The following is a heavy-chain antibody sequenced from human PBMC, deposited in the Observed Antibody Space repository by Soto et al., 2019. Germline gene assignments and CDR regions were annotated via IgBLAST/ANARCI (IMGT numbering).Heavy chain of an antibody. D-gene: IGHD3-10*01. CDR1: GGSISSGNYY. V-gene: IGHV4-30-4*01. Sequence: QVQLQESGPGLVKPSQTLSLTCTDSGGSISSGNYYWTWIRQPPGKGLEWIGNIFYSGTTYYNPSIDSLVSISINTSKHQLSLQVSSVTAAHPAVYYWASESGWFGEFNYYYKGMEVGGQGIRVTVSS. CDR3: ASESGWFGEFNYYYKGMEV. CDR2: IFYSGTT. J-gene: IGHJ6*01.